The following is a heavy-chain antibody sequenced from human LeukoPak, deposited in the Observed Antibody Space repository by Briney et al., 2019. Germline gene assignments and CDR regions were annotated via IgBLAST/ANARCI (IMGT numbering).Heavy chain of an antibody. V-gene: IGHV3-30-3*01. J-gene: IGHJ4*02. CDR3: ARSSGVELRDGTDY. D-gene: IGHD1-7*01. CDR2: ISYDGSNK. CDR1: GFTFSSYA. Sequence: GGSLRLSCAASGFTFSSYAMHWVRQAPGKGLEWVAVISYDGSNKCYADSVKGRFTISRDNSKNTLYLQMNSLRAEDTAVYYCARSSGVELRDGTDYWGQGTLVTVSS.